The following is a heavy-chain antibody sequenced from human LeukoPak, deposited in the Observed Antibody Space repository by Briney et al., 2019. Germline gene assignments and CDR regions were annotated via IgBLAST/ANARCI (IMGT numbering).Heavy chain of an antibody. V-gene: IGHV3-11*06. CDR2: ISSSSSYT. Sequence: PGRSLRLSCAASGFTFSDYYMSWIRQAPGKGLEWVSYISSSSSYTNYADSVKGRFTTSRDNAKNSLFLQMNSLRAEDTAVYYCARGHCSRTSCYEGPDWFDPWGQGTLVTVSS. CDR1: GFTFSDYY. D-gene: IGHD2-2*01. J-gene: IGHJ5*02. CDR3: ARGHCSRTSCYEGPDWFDP.